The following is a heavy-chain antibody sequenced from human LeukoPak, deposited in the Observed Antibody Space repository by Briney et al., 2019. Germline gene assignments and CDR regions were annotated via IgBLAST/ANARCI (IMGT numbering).Heavy chain of an antibody. CDR2: ITGSGGNT. J-gene: IGHJ4*02. D-gene: IGHD1-26*01. Sequence: GGSLRLSCAASGFTFSSYAMSWVRQAPGKGLEWVSAITGSGGNTYYADSVKGRFTISRDNSKNTLYLQMNSLRAGDTAVYYCAKRSVGITTMVDYWGQGTRVTVSS. CDR3: AKRSVGITTMVDY. CDR1: GFTFSSYA. V-gene: IGHV3-23*01.